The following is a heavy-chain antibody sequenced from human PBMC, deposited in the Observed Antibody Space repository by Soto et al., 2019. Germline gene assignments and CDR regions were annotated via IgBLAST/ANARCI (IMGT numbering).Heavy chain of an antibody. CDR1: GGSVSSYSAA. D-gene: IGHD3-10*01. CDR2: TYYRSRFFS. CDR3: VRDRYSSSGWFDP. Sequence: SQTLSLTCAISGGSVSSYSAAWNWIRQSPSGGLEWLGRTYYRSRFFSDYAESVKSRIIINPDTSKNQFSLPLKSVTPEDTAVYYCVRDRYSSSGWFDPWGQGTPVTVSS. V-gene: IGHV6-1*01. J-gene: IGHJ5*02.